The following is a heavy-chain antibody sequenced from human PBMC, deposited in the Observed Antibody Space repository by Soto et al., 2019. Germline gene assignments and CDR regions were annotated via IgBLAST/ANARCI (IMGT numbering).Heavy chain of an antibody. J-gene: IGHJ6*02. V-gene: IGHV1-69*13. D-gene: IGHD6-6*01. CDR1: GGTFSSYA. CDR2: IIPIFGTA. CDR3: ARDRAARSGMDV. Sequence: SVKVSCKASGGTFSSYAISWVRQAPGQGLEWMGGIIPIFGTANYAQKFQGRVTITADESTSTAYMELSSLRSEDTAVYYCARDRAARSGMDVWGQGTRVTVSS.